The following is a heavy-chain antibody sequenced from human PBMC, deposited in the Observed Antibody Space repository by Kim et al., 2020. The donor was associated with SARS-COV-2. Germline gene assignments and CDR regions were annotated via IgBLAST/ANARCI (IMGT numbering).Heavy chain of an antibody. Sequence: DGSNKYYADSVKGRFTIARDNSKNTLYLQMNSLRAEDTAVYYCARADYGSWGQGTLVTVSS. CDR3: ARADYGS. CDR2: DGSNK. V-gene: IGHV3-33*01. J-gene: IGHJ4*02. D-gene: IGHD4-17*01.